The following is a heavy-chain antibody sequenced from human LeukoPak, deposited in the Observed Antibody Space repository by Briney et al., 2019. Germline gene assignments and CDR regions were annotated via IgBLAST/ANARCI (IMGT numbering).Heavy chain of an antibody. Sequence: SETLSLTCSVSGGSVDNSDFYWSWLRQPPGKELEWIGHIYRSGSTIYNPSLKSRVTISVDMSKNQFSLRLTSGTAADTAVYYCARDQGGGSYRHAFDVWGQGKMVTVSS. CDR2: IYRSGST. J-gene: IGHJ3*01. V-gene: IGHV4-61*08. CDR3: ARDQGGGSYRHAFDV. D-gene: IGHD1-26*01. CDR1: GGSVDNSDFY.